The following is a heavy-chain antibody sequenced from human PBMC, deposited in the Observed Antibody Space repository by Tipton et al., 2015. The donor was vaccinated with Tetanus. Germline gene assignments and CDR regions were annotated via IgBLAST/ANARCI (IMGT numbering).Heavy chain of an antibody. J-gene: IGHJ4*02. V-gene: IGHV3-33*08. CDR3: ARLNWNYSFRPYYFDH. D-gene: IGHD1-7*01. CDR1: GFTFDNYA. CDR2: IWYDGSNQ. Sequence: SLRLSCAVSGFTFDNYALHWVRQAPGKGLQWLAVIWYDGSNQYYEESMKGRFTISRDNAKNTIFLQMNSLRAEDTAVYYCARLNWNYSFRPYYFDHWGRGALVTVSS.